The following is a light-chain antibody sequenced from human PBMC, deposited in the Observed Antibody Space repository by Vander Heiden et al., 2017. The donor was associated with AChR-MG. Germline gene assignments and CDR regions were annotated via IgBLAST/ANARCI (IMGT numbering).Light chain of an antibody. CDR3: SSYAGSSTDYV. Sequence: QSALTQPASVSGSPGQSITISCPGTSSDVGSYNLVSWYQQHPGKAPKLMIYEVSKRPPGVSNRFSGSKSGNTASLTISGLQAEDEADYYCSSYAGSSTDYVFGTGTKVTVL. V-gene: IGLV2-23*02. J-gene: IGLJ1*01. CDR1: SSDVGSYNL. CDR2: EVS.